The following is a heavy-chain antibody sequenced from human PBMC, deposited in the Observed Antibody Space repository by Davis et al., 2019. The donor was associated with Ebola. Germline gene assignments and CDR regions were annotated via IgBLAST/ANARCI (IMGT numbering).Heavy chain of an antibody. Sequence: PSETLSLTCDVSGGSISFYSWSWIRQSPGKGLEWIAHMSYDGRSDYNPSLKSRVTVSVDTSKNQFSLQLISVTAADAALYFCARSSGVDRRFDQWGQGTQVTVSS. CDR1: GGSISFYS. CDR2: MSYDGRS. J-gene: IGHJ4*02. D-gene: IGHD5-12*01. V-gene: IGHV4-59*08. CDR3: ARSSGVDRRFDQ.